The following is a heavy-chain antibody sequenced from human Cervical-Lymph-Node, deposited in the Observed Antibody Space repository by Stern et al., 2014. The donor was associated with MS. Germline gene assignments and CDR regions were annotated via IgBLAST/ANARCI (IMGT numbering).Heavy chain of an antibody. CDR1: GFTFTSSA. Sequence: QMQLVQSGPEVKKPGTSVKVSCKASGFTFTSSAVQWVRQARGQRLEWIGWIVVGSGNTNYAQKFQERVTITRDMSTSTAYMELSSLRSEDTAVYYCAAEPMYYSDSVGAFDIWGHGTMVTVSS. CDR3: AAEPMYYSDSVGAFDI. V-gene: IGHV1-58*01. J-gene: IGHJ3*02. CDR2: IVVGSGNT. D-gene: IGHD3-22*01.